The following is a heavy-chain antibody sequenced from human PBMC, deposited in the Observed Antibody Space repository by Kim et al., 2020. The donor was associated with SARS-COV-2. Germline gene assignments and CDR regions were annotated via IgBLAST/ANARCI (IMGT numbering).Heavy chain of an antibody. CDR2: INHSGST. V-gene: IGHV4-34*01. CDR1: GGSFSGYY. D-gene: IGHD3-22*01. CDR3: ARGGYDSSGYYSL. J-gene: IGHJ4*02. Sequence: SETLSLTCAVYGGSFSGYYWSWIRQPPGKGLEWIGEINHSGSTNYNPSLKSRVTISVDTSKNQFSLKLSSVTAADTAVYYCARGGYDSSGYYSLWGQGT.